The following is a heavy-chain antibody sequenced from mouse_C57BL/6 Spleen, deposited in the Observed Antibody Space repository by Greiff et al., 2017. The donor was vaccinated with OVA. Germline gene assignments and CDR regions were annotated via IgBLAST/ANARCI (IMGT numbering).Heavy chain of an antibody. Sequence: QVQLQQSGPELVKPGASVKISCKASGYAFSSSWMNWVKQRPGKGLEWIGRIYPGDGDTNYNGKFKGKATLTADKSSSTAYMQLSSLTSEDSAVYFCAKPSIYYDYDVDYWGQGTTLTVSS. CDR2: IYPGDGDT. CDR1: GYAFSSSW. CDR3: AKPSIYYDYDVDY. V-gene: IGHV1-82*01. J-gene: IGHJ2*01. D-gene: IGHD2-4*01.